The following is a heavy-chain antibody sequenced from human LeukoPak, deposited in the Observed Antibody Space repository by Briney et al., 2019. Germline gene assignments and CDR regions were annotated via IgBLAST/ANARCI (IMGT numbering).Heavy chain of an antibody. CDR1: GLPFSSLP. CDR3: AKDRGY. J-gene: IGHJ4*02. CDR2: IIASGGST. V-gene: IGHV3-23*01. Sequence: GGSLRLSCAGSGLPFSSLPLTWVGRAPGKGLEWVSGIIASGGSTYYADSVKGRFTISRDSSKNTLYLQMNSLRAEDTAVYYCAKDRGYWGLGTLVTVSS.